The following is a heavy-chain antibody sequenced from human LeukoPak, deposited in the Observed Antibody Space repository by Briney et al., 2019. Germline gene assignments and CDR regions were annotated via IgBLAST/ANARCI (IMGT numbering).Heavy chain of an antibody. CDR1: EFTLSNYW. J-gene: IGHJ6*02. V-gene: IGHV3-7*02. Sequence: GGSLRLSCAGAEFTLSNYWMSWVRQAPGKGLEWVANIRQDGNEKYYVDSVKGRFTISRDNAKNSLYLQMNSLRAEDTAVYYCVKGLYYGDYGHYYYGMDVWGQGTTVTVSS. D-gene: IGHD4-17*01. CDR2: IRQDGNEK. CDR3: VKGLYYGDYGHYYYGMDV.